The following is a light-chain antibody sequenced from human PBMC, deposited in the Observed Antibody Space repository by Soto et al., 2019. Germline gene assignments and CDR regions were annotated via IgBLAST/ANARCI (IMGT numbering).Light chain of an antibody. Sequence: EIVLTQSPATLSLSPGERATLSCRASQSVSTYLAWYQQKPGQAPRLLIYGASTRATAIPARFSGSGSGTDFTLTISRLEPEDFAVYYCQQYGNSPITFGQGTRLEIK. V-gene: IGKV3-20*01. CDR2: GAS. J-gene: IGKJ5*01. CDR3: QQYGNSPIT. CDR1: QSVSTY.